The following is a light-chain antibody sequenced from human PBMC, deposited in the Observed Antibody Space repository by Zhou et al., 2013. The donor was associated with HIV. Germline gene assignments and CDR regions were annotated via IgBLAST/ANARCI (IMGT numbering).Light chain of an antibody. J-gene: IGKJ2*01. CDR3: MQGIHWPLT. CDR2: KVS. CDR1: QSLVHSAGNTF. V-gene: IGKV2-30*02. Sequence: DIVMTQSPLSLPVTLGQPASISCRSSQSLVHSAGNTFLSWFQQRPGQSPRRLIYKVSNRDSGVPDRFSGSGSGTDFTLKISRVEAEDVGVYYCMQGIHWPLTFGQGTRLEIK.